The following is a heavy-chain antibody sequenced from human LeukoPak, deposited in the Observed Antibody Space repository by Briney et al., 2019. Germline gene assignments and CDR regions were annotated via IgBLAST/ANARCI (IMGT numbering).Heavy chain of an antibody. Sequence: SQTLSLTCTVPGGSISSGGYYWSWIRQHPGKGLEWIGYIYYSGSTYYNPSLKSRVTISVDTSKNQFSLKLSSVTAADTAVYYCAGHGYYYDSSGYRYWGQGTLVTVSS. V-gene: IGHV4-31*03. CDR3: AGHGYYYDSSGYRY. D-gene: IGHD3-22*01. CDR2: IYYSGST. J-gene: IGHJ4*02. CDR1: GGSISSGGYY.